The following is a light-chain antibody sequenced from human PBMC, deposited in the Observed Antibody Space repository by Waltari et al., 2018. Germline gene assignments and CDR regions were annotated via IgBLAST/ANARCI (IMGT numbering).Light chain of an antibody. CDR1: ISDFGGSNY. J-gene: IGLJ2*01. CDR3: FSYAGSYTFRV. V-gene: IGLV2-11*01. Sequence: QSALTQPRPLSGSPGQSVTISFTGNISDFGGSNYNSWYQPHPGKAPQLMINDVNKRPSGVPDRFSGSKSGNTASLTISGLQAGDEADYYCFSYAGSYTFRVFGGGTKLTVL. CDR2: DVN.